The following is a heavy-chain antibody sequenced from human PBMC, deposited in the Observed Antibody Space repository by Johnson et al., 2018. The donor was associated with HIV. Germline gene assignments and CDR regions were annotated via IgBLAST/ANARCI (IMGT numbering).Heavy chain of an antibody. CDR3: AGIAAAGGDAFDI. CDR2: IGTAGDT. J-gene: IGHJ3*02. V-gene: IGHV3-13*01. CDR1: GFTFSSYD. D-gene: IGHD6-13*01. Sequence: VQLVESGGGLVQPGGSLRVSCAASGFTFSSYDMHWVRQATGKGLEWVSAIGTAGDTYYPGSVKGRFTISRENAKNSLYIQMNSLRAGDTAVYYCAGIAAAGGDAFDIWGQGTMVTVSS.